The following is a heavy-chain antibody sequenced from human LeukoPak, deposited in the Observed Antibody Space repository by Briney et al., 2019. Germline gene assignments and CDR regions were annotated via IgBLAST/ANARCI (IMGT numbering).Heavy chain of an antibody. D-gene: IGHD2-15*01. CDR1: GFTFSNAW. CDR3: TTDCSGGSCYLTTYYFDY. V-gene: IGHV3-15*01. J-gene: IGHJ4*02. Sequence: GGSLRLSCAASGFTFSNAWMSWVRQAPGKGLEWVGRIKSKTDGGTTDYAAPVKGRFTISRDDSKNTLYLQINSLKTEDTAVYYCTTDCSGGSCYLTTYYFDYWGQGTLVTVSS. CDR2: IKSKTDGGTT.